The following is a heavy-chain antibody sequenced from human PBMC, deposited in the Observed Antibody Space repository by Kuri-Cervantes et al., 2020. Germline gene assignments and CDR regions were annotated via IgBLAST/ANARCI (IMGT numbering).Heavy chain of an antibody. CDR3: ARDSKYSTSSGPDYYSYYYMDV. CDR2: ISYTGST. D-gene: IGHD6-6*01. V-gene: IGHV4-59*01. CDR1: GGSFSGYY. Sequence: SETLSLTCAVYGGSFSGYYWSWIRQPPGKGLEWVGYISYTGSTNYNPSLKSRVTISVDTSKNQFSLKLTSVTAADTAVYYCARDSKYSTSSGPDYYSYYYMDVWGKGTTVTVSS. J-gene: IGHJ6*03.